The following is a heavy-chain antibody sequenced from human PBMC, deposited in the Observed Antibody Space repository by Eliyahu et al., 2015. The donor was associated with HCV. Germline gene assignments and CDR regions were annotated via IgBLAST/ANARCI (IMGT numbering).Heavy chain of an antibody. V-gene: IGHV4-59*01. D-gene: IGHD6-19*01. CDR3: ASGGGGIAVAGTGGWFDP. CDR2: LHSRGST. CDR1: GGSXXTYX. J-gene: IGHJ5*02. Sequence: QVQLQESGPGLVKPSETLSLTCTVSGGSXXTYXWXWIRQPPGKGLEWIXYLHSRGSTNYHPSLKSRVTISVDTSKNXFSLNLTSVTAADTAVYYCASGGGGIAVAGTGGWFDPWGQGTLVTVSS.